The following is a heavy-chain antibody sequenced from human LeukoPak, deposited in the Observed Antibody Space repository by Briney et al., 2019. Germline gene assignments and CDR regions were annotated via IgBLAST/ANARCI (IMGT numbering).Heavy chain of an antibody. CDR2: IYYSGST. CDR1: GGPISRYY. J-gene: IGHJ6*02. D-gene: IGHD3-16*01. CDR3: ARVRLGMDV. V-gene: IGHV4-59*01. Sequence: SETLSLTCTVSGGPISRYYWSWIRQPPGKGLEWIGYIYYSGSTNYNPSLKSRVTISVYTSKNPFSLKLSSVTAADTAVYYCARVRLGMDVWGQGTTVTVSS.